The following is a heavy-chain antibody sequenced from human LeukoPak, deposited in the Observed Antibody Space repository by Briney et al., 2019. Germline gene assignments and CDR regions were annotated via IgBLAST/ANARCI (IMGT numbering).Heavy chain of an antibody. CDR3: ASDPGYSNGWYGRGSYYYYYMDV. V-gene: IGHV3-20*04. CDR1: GFTFSSYN. J-gene: IGHJ6*03. CDR2: INWNGGST. Sequence: GGSLRLSCAASGFTFSSYNMNWVRQAPGKGLEWVSGINWNGGSTGYADSVKGRFTISRDNAKNSLYLQMNSLRAEDTALYYCASDPGYSNGWYGRGSYYYYYMDVWGKGTTVTVS. D-gene: IGHD6-19*01.